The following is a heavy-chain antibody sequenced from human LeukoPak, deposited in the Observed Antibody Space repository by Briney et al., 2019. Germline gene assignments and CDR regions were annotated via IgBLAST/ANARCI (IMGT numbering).Heavy chain of an antibody. CDR2: VHYTGNT. Sequence: SETLSLTCIVSGFSITDRAYHWGYIRQPPGKGLEWIGSVHYTGNTNYNPSLKSRVTISVDTSKNQFSLKLSSVTAADTAVYYCARLHLVSSGWYPMADSWGQGTLVTVSS. CDR1: GFSITDRAYH. V-gene: IGHV4-39*07. D-gene: IGHD6-19*01. CDR3: ARLHLVSSGWYPMADS. J-gene: IGHJ4*02.